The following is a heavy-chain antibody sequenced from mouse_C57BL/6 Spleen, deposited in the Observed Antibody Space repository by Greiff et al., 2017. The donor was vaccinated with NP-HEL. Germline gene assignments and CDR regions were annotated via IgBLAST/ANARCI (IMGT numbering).Heavy chain of an antibody. D-gene: IGHD1-1*01. Sequence: QVQLQQPGAELVMPGASVKLSCKASGYTFTSYWMHWVKQRPGQGLEWIGEIDPSDSYTNYNKKFKGKSTLTVDKSSSTAYMQLSSLTSEDSAVYDCARRIYDYGSSYAMDYWGQGTSVTVSS. CDR2: IDPSDSYT. J-gene: IGHJ4*01. V-gene: IGHV1-69*01. CDR3: ARRIYDYGSSYAMDY. CDR1: GYTFTSYW.